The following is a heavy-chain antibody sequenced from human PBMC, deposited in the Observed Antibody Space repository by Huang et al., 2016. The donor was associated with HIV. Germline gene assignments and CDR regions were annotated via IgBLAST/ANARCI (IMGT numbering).Heavy chain of an antibody. V-gene: IGHV3-30*18. CDR3: AKDREDSAYQLDY. J-gene: IGHJ4*02. CDR2: RTYDGSYQ. Sequence: QVQLVESGGGVVQPGRSLRLSCAASGFMFSNYGVNWVRQAPGTVREWGAARTYDGSYQYDSDSVKSRFTISRDDSQNKLYLQMSSLRAEDTAVYFCAKDREDSAYQLDYWGQGTRVTVSS. CDR1: GFMFSNYG. D-gene: IGHD5-12*01.